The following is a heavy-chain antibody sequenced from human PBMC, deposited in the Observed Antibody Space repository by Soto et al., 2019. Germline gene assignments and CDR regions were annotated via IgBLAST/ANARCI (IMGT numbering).Heavy chain of an antibody. D-gene: IGHD1-26*01. V-gene: IGHV3-7*01. CDR1: GFTFKYDW. CDR2: INDDGSEE. CDR3: ARPQPGGAIAY. J-gene: IGHJ4*02. Sequence: PGGSLRLSCVASGFTFKYDWMSWVRQSPGKGLEWVANINDDGSEEYYLDSVRGRFTISRDNAKNSLFLHMNSLTTEDTAVYYCARPQPGGAIAYWGQGTLVTVSS.